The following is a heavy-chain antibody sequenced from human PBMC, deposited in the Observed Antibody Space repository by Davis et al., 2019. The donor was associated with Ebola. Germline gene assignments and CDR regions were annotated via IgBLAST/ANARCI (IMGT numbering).Heavy chain of an antibody. Sequence: PGGSLRLSCAGSGFSFSSYGIHWVRQAPGKGLEWVAVISYDGGHKFYADSVTGRFTISRDNSKNTVYLQMSSLSTEDTAMYYCAKSRRLYFYYGIDVWGQGTTVTVSS. CDR3: AKSRRLYFYYGIDV. CDR1: GFSFSSYG. J-gene: IGHJ6*02. V-gene: IGHV3-30*18. CDR2: ISYDGGHK.